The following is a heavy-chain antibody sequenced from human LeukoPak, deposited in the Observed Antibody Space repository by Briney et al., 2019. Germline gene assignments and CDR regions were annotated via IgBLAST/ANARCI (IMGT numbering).Heavy chain of an antibody. D-gene: IGHD3-16*02. J-gene: IGHJ4*02. CDR2: TYYRSKWFN. CDR3: ARGYLGGYLIY. CDR1: GESVSSNNAA. V-gene: IGHV6-1*01. Sequence: SQTLSLTCAISGESVSSNNAAWTWIRQSPSRGLEWLGRTYYRSKWFNDYAVSVKSRITINPDTSKNQFFLQLNSVTPEDTAVYYCARGYLGGYLIYWGQGTLVTVSS.